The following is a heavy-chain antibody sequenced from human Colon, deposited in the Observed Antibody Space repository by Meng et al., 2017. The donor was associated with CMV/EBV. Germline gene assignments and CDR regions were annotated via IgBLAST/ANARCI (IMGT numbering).Heavy chain of an antibody. V-gene: IGHV3-30-3*01. D-gene: IGHD2-2*01. CDR3: AKAGEYQLLLEGNWFDP. CDR2: ISYDGTHK. Sequence: GESLKISCSASGFSFNRHALHWVRQGPGKGLEWVAMISYDGTHKAFTASVKGRFTISRDNSRDTVYLQMNNLRPEDAAVYYCAKAGEYQLLLEGNWFDPWGQGTLVTVSS. J-gene: IGHJ5*02. CDR1: GFSFNRHA.